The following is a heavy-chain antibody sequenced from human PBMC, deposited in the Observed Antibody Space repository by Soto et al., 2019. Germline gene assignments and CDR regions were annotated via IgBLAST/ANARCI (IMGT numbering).Heavy chain of an antibody. J-gene: IGHJ6*02. V-gene: IGHV3-30*18. D-gene: IGHD6-19*01. Sequence: GGSLRLSCAASGFTFSSYGMHWVRQAPGKGLEWVAVISYDGRNKYYADAVKGRFTISRDNSKNTLYLQMSSLRAEDTAVYYCVKDGSSGWPYFYDMDVWGQGTTVTVSS. CDR1: GFTFSSYG. CDR3: VKDGSSGWPYFYDMDV. CDR2: ISYDGRNK.